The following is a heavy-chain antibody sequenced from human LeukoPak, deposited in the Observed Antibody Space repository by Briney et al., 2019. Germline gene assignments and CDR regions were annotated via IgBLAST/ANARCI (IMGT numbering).Heavy chain of an antibody. Sequence: PSETLSLTCTVSGYSISSGYYWGWIRQPPGKGLEWIGSIYRSETTYYNPSLKSRVIISEDTSQNQFSLKLSSVTAAGTAVYYCARGRHYYDTSGYYFFDYWGQGTLVTVSS. D-gene: IGHD3-22*01. CDR1: GYSISSGYY. V-gene: IGHV4-38-2*02. CDR3: ARGRHYYDTSGYYFFDY. CDR2: IYRSETT. J-gene: IGHJ4*02.